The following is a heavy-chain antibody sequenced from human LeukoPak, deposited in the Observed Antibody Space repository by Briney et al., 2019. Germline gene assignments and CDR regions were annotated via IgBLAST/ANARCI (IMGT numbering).Heavy chain of an antibody. Sequence: SETLSLTCTVSGGSISSGGYYWSWIRQHPGKGLEWIGYIYYSGSTYYNPSLKSRVTISVDTSKNQFSLKLSSVTAADTAVYYCATIGDYYYYYGMDVWGQGTTVTVSS. CDR3: ATIGDYYYYYGMDV. J-gene: IGHJ6*02. CDR2: IYYSGST. CDR1: GGSISSGGYY. D-gene: IGHD4-17*01. V-gene: IGHV4-31*03.